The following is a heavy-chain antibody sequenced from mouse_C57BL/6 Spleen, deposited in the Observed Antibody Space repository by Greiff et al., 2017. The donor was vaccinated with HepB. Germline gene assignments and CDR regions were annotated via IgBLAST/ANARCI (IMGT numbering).Heavy chain of an antibody. V-gene: IGHV1-59*01. Sequence: QVQLQQPGAELVRPGTSVKLSCKASGYTFTSYWMHWVKQRPGQGLEWIGVIDPSDSYTNYNQKFKGKATLTVDTSSSTAYMQLSSLTSEDSSVYYGAPCGNFSWLDYWGQGTLVTVSA. CDR3: APCGNFSWLDY. CDR1: GYTFTSYW. CDR2: IDPSDSYT. J-gene: IGHJ3*01.